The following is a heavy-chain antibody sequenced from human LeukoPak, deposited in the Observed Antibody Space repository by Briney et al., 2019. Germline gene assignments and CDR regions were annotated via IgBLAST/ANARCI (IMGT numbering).Heavy chain of an antibody. Sequence: GGSLRLSCAASGFTFSSYAMSWVRQAPGKGLEWVSAISGSGGSTYYADSVKGRFTISRDNSKNTLYLRMNSLRAEDTAVYYCAKAREGVVVTASFDYWGQGTLVTVSS. D-gene: IGHD2-21*02. CDR1: GFTFSSYA. CDR2: ISGSGGST. V-gene: IGHV3-23*01. J-gene: IGHJ4*02. CDR3: AKAREGVVVTASFDY.